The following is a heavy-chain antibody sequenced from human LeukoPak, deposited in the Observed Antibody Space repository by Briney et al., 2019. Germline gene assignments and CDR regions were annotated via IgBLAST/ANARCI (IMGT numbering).Heavy chain of an antibody. J-gene: IGHJ5*02. V-gene: IGHV4-39*07. CDR1: GGSISSSSYY. D-gene: IGHD5-12*01. CDR3: ARDRDIVATWFDP. CDR2: IYYSGST. Sequence: PSETLSLTCTVSGGSISSSSYYWGWIRQPPGKGLEWIGSIYYSGSTYYNPSLKSRVTISVDTSKNQFSLKLSSVTAADTAVYYCARDRDIVATWFDPWGQGTLVTVSS.